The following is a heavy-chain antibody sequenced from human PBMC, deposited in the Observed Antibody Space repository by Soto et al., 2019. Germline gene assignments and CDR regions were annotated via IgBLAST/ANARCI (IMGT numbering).Heavy chain of an antibody. CDR2: IYHSGST. V-gene: IGHV4-30-2*01. J-gene: IGHJ5*02. Sequence: PSETLSLTCAVSGGSISSGGYSWSWIRQPPGKGLEWIGYIYHSGSTYYNPTLKSRVTISVDRSKSQFSLKLSSVTAADTAVYYCARYTTPFSGWYSGNWFDPWGQGTLVTVSS. CDR3: ARYTTPFSGWYSGNWFDP. CDR1: GGSISSGGYS. D-gene: IGHD6-19*01.